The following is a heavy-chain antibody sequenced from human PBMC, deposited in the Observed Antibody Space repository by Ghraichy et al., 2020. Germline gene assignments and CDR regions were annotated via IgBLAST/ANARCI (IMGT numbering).Heavy chain of an antibody. CDR1: GLTFSGYW. J-gene: IGHJ4*02. V-gene: IGHV3-7*01. Sequence: GESLNISCAGSGLTFSGYWMSWVRQAPGKGLEWVANINEDGSAKDHVDSVKGRFTISRDDARNSLFLQMNSLRVEDTAVYYCARGPSWGQGTLVTVSS. CDR3: ARGPS. CDR2: INEDGSAK.